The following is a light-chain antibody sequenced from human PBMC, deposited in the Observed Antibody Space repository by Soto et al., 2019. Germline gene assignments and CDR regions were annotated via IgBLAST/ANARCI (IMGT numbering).Light chain of an antibody. Sequence: DIQMTQSPSTLSASVADRVTITCRASQSISSWLAWYQQKPGKAPKLLIYKASSLESGVPSRFSGSGSGTEFTLTISSLQPDDFATYYCQQYNSYPTFGQGTKVDIK. CDR1: QSISSW. CDR2: KAS. J-gene: IGKJ1*01. CDR3: QQYNSYPT. V-gene: IGKV1-5*03.